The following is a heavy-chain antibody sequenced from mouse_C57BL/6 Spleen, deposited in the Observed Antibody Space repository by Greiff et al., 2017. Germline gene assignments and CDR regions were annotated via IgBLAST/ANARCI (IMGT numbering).Heavy chain of an antibody. CDR2: LYPRDGST. D-gene: IGHD1-1*01. J-gene: IGHJ4*01. CDR3: ASPDGSSPHYYAMDY. Sequence: VQLQQSGPELVKPGASVKLSCKASGYTFTSYDINRVKQRPGQGLEWIGWLYPRDGSTKYNEKFKGKATLTVDPSSSTAYMELHSLTSEDSAVYFCASPDGSSPHYYAMDYWGQGTSVTVSS. CDR1: GYTFTSYD. V-gene: IGHV1-85*01.